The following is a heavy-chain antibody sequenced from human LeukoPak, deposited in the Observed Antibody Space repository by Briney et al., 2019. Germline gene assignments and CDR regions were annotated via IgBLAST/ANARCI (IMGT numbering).Heavy chain of an antibody. CDR1: GFTFSDYY. CDR3: ARAPTARYNWFDP. V-gene: IGHV3-11*01. J-gene: IGHJ5*02. Sequence: GGSLRLSCASSGFTFSDYYMSWLRQAPGKGLEWVSYISSSGSTIYYADSVKGRFTISRDNAKNSLYLQMNSLRAEDTAVYYCARAPTARYNWFDPWGQGTLVTVSS. D-gene: IGHD5-24*01. CDR2: ISSSGSTI.